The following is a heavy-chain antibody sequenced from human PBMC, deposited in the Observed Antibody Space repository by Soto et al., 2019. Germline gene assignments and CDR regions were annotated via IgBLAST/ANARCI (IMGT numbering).Heavy chain of an antibody. CDR3: ARTQEGWATGDY. CDR2: IYYSGST. CDR1: GGSISSSSYY. Sequence: QLQLQESGPGLVKPSETLSLTCTVSGGSISSSSYYWGWIRQPPGKGLEWIGSIYYSGSTYYNPSHKSPVTISVDTSKNQFPLKLSSVTAADTAVYYCARTQEGWATGDYWGQGTLVTVSS. D-gene: IGHD5-12*01. J-gene: IGHJ4*02. V-gene: IGHV4-39*01.